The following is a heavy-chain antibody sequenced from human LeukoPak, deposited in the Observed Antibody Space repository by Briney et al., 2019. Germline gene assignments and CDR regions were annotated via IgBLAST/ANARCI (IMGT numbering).Heavy chain of an antibody. V-gene: IGHV3-74*01. CDR3: ARAMYTSGWSIDY. J-gene: IGHJ4*02. Sequence: HPGGSLRLSCAASGFTFSSYWMHWVRQAPGKGLVWVSRINSDGSSTSYADSVNGRFTLSRDNAKNTLYLQMNSLRAEDTAVFYCARAMYTSGWSIDYWGQGTLVTVSS. CDR2: INSDGSST. D-gene: IGHD6-19*01. CDR1: GFTFSSYW.